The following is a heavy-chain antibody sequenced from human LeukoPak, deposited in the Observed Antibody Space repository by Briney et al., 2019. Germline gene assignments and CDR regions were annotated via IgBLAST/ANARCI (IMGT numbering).Heavy chain of an antibody. V-gene: IGHV3-53*01. CDR2: IYSGGTT. Sequence: GGSLRLSCAASGFTVGSTYMTWLRQPPGKGLEWVSVIYSGGTTYHEHSVKGRFTISRDTSRNTLYLQMTSPRAEDAAVYFCARGGYYRGRYLYAFDIWGQGAVVTVSS. CDR1: GFTVGSTY. CDR3: ARGGYYRGRYLYAFDI. J-gene: IGHJ3*02. D-gene: IGHD1-26*01.